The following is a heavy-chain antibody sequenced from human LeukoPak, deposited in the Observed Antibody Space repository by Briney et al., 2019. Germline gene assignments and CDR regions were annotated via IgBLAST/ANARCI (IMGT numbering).Heavy chain of an antibody. V-gene: IGHV4-4*07. CDR1: GGSISSYS. CDR2: MYTSGST. J-gene: IGHJ6*03. D-gene: IGHD5-12*01. Sequence: SSETLSLTCTVSGGSISSYSWSWIRQPAVKGLEWIGRMYTSGSTKYNPSLKSRVTMSVDTSKNQFSLKLSSVTAADTAVYYCARGATQEDYYMDVWGKGTTVTVSS. CDR3: ARGATQEDYYMDV.